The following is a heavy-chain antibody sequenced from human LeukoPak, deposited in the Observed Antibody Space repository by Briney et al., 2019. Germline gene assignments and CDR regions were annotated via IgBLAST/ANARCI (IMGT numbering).Heavy chain of an antibody. D-gene: IGHD1/OR15-1a*01. CDR1: GGSISSYY. J-gene: IGHJ5*02. CDR3: ARVRLRNTSGGLSWFDP. Sequence: PSETLSLTCTVSGGSISSYYWSWIRQPPGKGLEWIGYIYYSGSTNYNPSLKSRVTISVDTSKNQFSLKLSSVTAADTAIYYCARVRLRNTSGGLSWFDPWGQGTLVTVSS. V-gene: IGHV4-59*08. CDR2: IYYSGST.